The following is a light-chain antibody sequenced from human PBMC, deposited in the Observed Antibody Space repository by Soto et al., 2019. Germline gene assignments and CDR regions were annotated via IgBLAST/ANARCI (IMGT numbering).Light chain of an antibody. V-gene: IGKV3-15*01. Sequence: EIVLTQSPATLSVSPGDRATLSCRASQSVRNNLAWYQQKPGQGPRLLIFGASTRATDIPARFSGSGSGTEFTLTISSLQSEDVAVYYCQQYIHWPPLTFGGGTKVEIK. CDR2: GAS. CDR3: QQYIHWPPLT. J-gene: IGKJ4*01. CDR1: QSVRNN.